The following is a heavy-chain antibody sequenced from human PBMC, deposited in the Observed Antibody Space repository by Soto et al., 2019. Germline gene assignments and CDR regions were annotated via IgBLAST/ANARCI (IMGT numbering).Heavy chain of an antibody. D-gene: IGHD2-15*01. CDR1: GFTFSSYG. J-gene: IGHJ4*02. Sequence: QVQLVESGGGVVQPGRSLRLSCAASGFTFSSYGMHWVRQAPGKGLEWVAVIWYDGSNKYYADSVKGRFTISRDNSKNTLYLQMNSLRAEDTAVYYCARDQAAGGSCFLDYWGQGTLVTVSS. V-gene: IGHV3-33*01. CDR3: ARDQAAGGSCFLDY. CDR2: IWYDGSNK.